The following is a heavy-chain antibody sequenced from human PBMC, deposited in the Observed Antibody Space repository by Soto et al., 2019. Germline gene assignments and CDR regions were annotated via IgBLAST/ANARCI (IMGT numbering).Heavy chain of an antibody. Sequence: QVQLQQWGAGLLKPSETLSLTCAVYGGSFSGYYWSWIRQPPGKGLEWIGEINHSGSTNYNPSLKSRVTISVDTSTNQFSLKLSPVTAADTAVYYCARDLAVVVVAATNNWFDPWGQGTLVTVSS. CDR1: GGSFSGYY. J-gene: IGHJ5*02. CDR2: INHSGST. V-gene: IGHV4-34*01. CDR3: ARDLAVVVVAATNNWFDP. D-gene: IGHD2-15*01.